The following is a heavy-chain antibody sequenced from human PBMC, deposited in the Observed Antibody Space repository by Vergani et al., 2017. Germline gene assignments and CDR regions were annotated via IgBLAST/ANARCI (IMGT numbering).Heavy chain of an antibody. D-gene: IGHD2-2*01. CDR1: GFTFSSYA. J-gene: IGHJ6*03. V-gene: IGHV3-7*01. Sequence: VQLVESGGGVVQPGRSLRLSCAASGFTFSSYAMHWVRQAPGKGLEWVANIKQDGSEKYYVDSVKGRFTISRDNAKNSLYLQMNSLRAEDTAVYYCAREAIVVVPAAMGGYYYYYMDVWGKGTTVTVSS. CDR3: AREAIVVVPAAMGGYYYYYMDV. CDR2: IKQDGSEK.